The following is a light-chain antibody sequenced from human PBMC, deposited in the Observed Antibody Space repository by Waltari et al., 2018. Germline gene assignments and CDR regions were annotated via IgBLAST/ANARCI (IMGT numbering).Light chain of an antibody. CDR2: AAS. J-gene: IGKJ1*01. V-gene: IGKV1-39*01. CDR1: QNIRTF. CDR3: QHTYTTLRA. Sequence: DIQMTQSPPSLSASVGDRVTITCRASQNIRTFLNWYQQKPGKAPKLLIYAASTLQSGVPSRFSGSGSGTYFTLTISRQQPEDFATYYCQHTYTTLRAFGQGTRVEIK.